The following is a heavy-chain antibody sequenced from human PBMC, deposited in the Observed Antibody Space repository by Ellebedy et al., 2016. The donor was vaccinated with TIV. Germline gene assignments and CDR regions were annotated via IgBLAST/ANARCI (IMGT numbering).Heavy chain of an antibody. D-gene: IGHD1-26*01. J-gene: IGHJ3*02. CDR1: GFTFSSYA. Sequence: GGSLRLSCAASGFTFSSYAMSWVRQAPVKGLEWVSSISGSGTRTYYADSVRGRFTISRDNSKNTLYLQMNSLRAEDTAVYYCARGVSVGDAFDIWGQGTMVTVSS. V-gene: IGHV3-23*01. CDR3: ARGVSVGDAFDI. CDR2: ISGSGTRT.